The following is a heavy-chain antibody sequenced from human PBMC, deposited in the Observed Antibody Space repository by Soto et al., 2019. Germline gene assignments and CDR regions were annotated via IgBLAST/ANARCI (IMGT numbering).Heavy chain of an antibody. CDR2: IYYSGST. J-gene: IGHJ6*03. D-gene: IGHD2-15*01. CDR3: ARSYRRYCSGGICYSYYYYYMDV. Sequence: QVQLQESGPGLVKPSETLSLTCTVSGGSISSYYWSWIRQPPGKGLEWIGYIYYSGSTNYNPSLKSRVTISVDTSKNQFSLKLSSVTAADTAVYYCARSYRRYCSGGICYSYYYYYMDVWGKGTTVTVSS. V-gene: IGHV4-59*01. CDR1: GGSISSYY.